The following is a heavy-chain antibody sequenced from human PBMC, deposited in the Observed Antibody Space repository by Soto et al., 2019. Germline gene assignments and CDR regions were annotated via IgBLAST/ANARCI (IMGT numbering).Heavy chain of an antibody. J-gene: IGHJ6*02. V-gene: IGHV4-59*08. D-gene: IGHD1-26*01. CDR1: GDSIGTYN. CDR3: VRQGIGALHGLVDV. Sequence: QVQLQASGPGLVKPSDTLSLTCTVSGDSIGTYNWGWIRQPPGKRLEWIGYIYSNGGTSYNPARYSRVTISADTSTKQFSLRLSSVTAADTAVYYCVRQGIGALHGLVDVWGQGTTVTVSS. CDR2: IYSNGGT.